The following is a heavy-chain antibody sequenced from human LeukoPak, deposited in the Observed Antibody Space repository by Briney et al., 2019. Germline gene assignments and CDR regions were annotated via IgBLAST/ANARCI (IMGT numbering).Heavy chain of an antibody. CDR1: GGSISSYY. V-gene: IGHV4-4*07. J-gene: IGHJ6*02. Sequence: SETLSLTCTVSGGSISSYYWSWIRQPAGKGLEWIGRVHISGRTNYNPSLKSRVTMSVDTSQNQFSLELSSVTTADTAVYYWARGSYGMDVWGQGTTVTVSS. CDR2: VHISGRT. CDR3: ARGSYGMDV.